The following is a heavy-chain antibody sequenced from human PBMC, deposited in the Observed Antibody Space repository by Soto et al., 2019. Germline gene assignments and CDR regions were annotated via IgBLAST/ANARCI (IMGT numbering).Heavy chain of an antibody. CDR3: AREIGRGAAQTTYMDV. V-gene: IGHV3-66*01. J-gene: IGHJ6*03. D-gene: IGHD6-6*01. Sequence: EVQLVESGGGLVQPGGSLRLSCAASGFTVSSNYMSWVRQAPGKGLEWVSVIYSGGSTFYADSVKGRFTISRDNSKNTVYLQMNSLRAEDAGVHYCAREIGRGAAQTTYMDVWGKGTTVTVS. CDR2: IYSGGST. CDR1: GFTVSSNY.